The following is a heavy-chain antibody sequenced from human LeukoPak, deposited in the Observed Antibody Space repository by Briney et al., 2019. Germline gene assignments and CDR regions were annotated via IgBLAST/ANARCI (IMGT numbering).Heavy chain of an antibody. D-gene: IGHD7-27*01. CDR1: GGSFSGYY. CDR3: ARENDWGRGPFDY. CDR2: INHSEST. Sequence: SETLSLTCAVYGGSFSGYYWSWIRQPPGKGLEWIGEINHSESTNYNPSLKSRVTISVDTSKNQFSLKLSSVTAADTAVYYCARENDWGRGPFDYWGQGTLVTVSS. V-gene: IGHV4-34*01. J-gene: IGHJ4*02.